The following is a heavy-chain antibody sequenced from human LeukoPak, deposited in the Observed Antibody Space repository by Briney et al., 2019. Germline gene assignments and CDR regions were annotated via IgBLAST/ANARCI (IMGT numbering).Heavy chain of an antibody. V-gene: IGHV4-34*08. Sequence: GTLRLSCEASGFTFSSYWMSWIRQPPGKGLEWIGEINHSGITNCNPSPKSRVTVSVDTSKNQFSLKLSSVTAADTAVYYCVWSVAGAANDHWGQGTLVTVSS. CDR1: GFTFSSYW. CDR3: VWSVAGAANDH. D-gene: IGHD6-19*01. CDR2: INHSGIT. J-gene: IGHJ4*02.